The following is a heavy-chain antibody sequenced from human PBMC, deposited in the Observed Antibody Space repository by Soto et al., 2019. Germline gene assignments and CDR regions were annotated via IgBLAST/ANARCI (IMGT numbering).Heavy chain of an antibody. D-gene: IGHD5-18*01. CDR3: ARDGSTSWYSYDYHGMDV. Sequence: EVQLVESGGGLVQPGGSLRLSCAASGFTFRTYWLSWVRQVPGKGLEGVANINLDGIEKNYVASVKGRFTISRDNARNSLYLQMSSLRAEDTALYYCARDGSTSWYSYDYHGMDVWGQGTTVTVSS. CDR2: INLDGIEK. CDR1: GFTFRTYW. J-gene: IGHJ6*02. V-gene: IGHV3-7*05.